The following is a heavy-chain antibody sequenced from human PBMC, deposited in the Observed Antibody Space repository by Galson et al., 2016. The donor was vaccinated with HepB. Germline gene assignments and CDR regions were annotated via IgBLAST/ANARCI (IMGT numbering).Heavy chain of an antibody. Sequence: SLRLSCAASGFSFSTSGMSWVRQTPGRGLEWVSGITGSGATTHYADSVKGRFTISRDNSKNTLYLQMSGLRAEDTATYYCAKGTTTYYYFYMDVWGKGTTVTVSS. V-gene: IGHV3-23*01. D-gene: IGHD1-26*01. CDR3: AKGTTTYYYFYMDV. CDR2: ITGSGATT. CDR1: GFSFSTSG. J-gene: IGHJ6*03.